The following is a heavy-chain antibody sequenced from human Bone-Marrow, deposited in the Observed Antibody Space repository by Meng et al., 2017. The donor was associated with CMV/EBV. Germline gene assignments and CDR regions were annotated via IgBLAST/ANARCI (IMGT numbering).Heavy chain of an antibody. V-gene: IGHV1-69*10. CDR2: IIPILGIA. CDR3: ASLAMVRGVRLLYYYYGRDV. CDR1: GGTFSSYA. J-gene: IGHJ6*02. D-gene: IGHD3-10*01. Sequence: SVKVSCKASGGTFSSYAISWVRQAPGQGLEWMGGIIPILGIANYAQKFQGRVTITADKSTSTAYMELSSLRSEDTAVYYCASLAMVRGVRLLYYYYGRDVWGQGTTVTASS.